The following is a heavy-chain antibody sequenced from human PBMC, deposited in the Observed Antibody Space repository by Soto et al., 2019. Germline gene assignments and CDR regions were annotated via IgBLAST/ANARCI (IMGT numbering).Heavy chain of an antibody. V-gene: IGHV4-59*01. J-gene: IGHJ6*03. CDR2: IYYSGST. Sequence: PSETLSLTCTVSGGSISSYYWSWIRQPPGKGLEWIGYIYYSGSTNYNPSLKSRVTISVDTSKNQFSLKLSSVTAADTAVYYCARAQRLQSMSYYYYYMDVWGKGTTVTVSS. CDR1: GGSISSYY. CDR3: ARAQRLQSMSYYYYYMDV. D-gene: IGHD6-25*01.